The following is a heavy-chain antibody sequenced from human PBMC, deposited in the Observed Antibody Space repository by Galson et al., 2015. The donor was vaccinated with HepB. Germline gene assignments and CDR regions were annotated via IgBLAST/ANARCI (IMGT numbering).Heavy chain of an antibody. V-gene: IGHV3-30*04. J-gene: IGHJ4*02. CDR3: ARDRLRYDSSGTTVDY. Sequence: SLRLSCAASGFTFSSYAMHWVRQAPGKGLEWVAVISYDGSNKYYADSVKGRFTISRDNSKNTLYLQMNSLRAEDTAVYYCARDRLRYDSSGTTVDYWGQGTLVTVSS. D-gene: IGHD3-22*01. CDR1: GFTFSSYA. CDR2: ISYDGSNK.